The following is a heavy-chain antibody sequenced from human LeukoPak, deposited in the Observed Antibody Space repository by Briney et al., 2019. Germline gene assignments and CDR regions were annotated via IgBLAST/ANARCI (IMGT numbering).Heavy chain of an antibody. J-gene: IGHJ5*02. D-gene: IGHD6-25*01. CDR1: GGSISSGGYY. CDR3: ARIGIAAQGWFDP. V-gene: IGHV4-31*03. CDR2: IYYSGST. Sequence: SETLSLTCTVSGGSISSGGYYWSWIRQHPGKGLEWIGYIYYSGSTYYNPSLKSRVTISVDTSKNQFSLKLSSVTAADTAVYYCARIGIAAQGWFDPWGQGTLVTVSS.